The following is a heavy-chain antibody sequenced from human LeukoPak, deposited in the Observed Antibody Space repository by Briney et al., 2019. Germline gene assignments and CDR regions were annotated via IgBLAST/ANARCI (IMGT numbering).Heavy chain of an antibody. Sequence: GGSLRLSCAASGFTFSSYWMLWVRQIPGKGLLWVSRIKNDGSTTTYADSVEGRFTISRDNAKNMLYLQMNSLRPEDTAVYYCAREGAAMAPRYFDHWGQGTLVTVSS. CDR1: GFTFSSYW. J-gene: IGHJ4*02. CDR2: IKNDGSTT. V-gene: IGHV3-74*01. CDR3: AREGAAMAPRYFDH. D-gene: IGHD5-18*01.